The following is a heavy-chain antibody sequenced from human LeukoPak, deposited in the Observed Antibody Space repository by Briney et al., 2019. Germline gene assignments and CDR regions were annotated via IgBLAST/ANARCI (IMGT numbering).Heavy chain of an antibody. CDR2: ISSSSSYI. D-gene: IGHD4-17*01. V-gene: IGHV3-21*01. CDR1: GFTFSIYS. J-gene: IGHJ4*02. CDR3: AKQGHYGEYYFDD. Sequence: GGSLRLSCAASGFTFSIYSMNWARQAPGKGLEWVSSISSSSSYIYYADSVKGRFTISRDNAKNSLYLDMNTLRAEDTGVYYCAKQGHYGEYYFDDWGQGTLVTVSS.